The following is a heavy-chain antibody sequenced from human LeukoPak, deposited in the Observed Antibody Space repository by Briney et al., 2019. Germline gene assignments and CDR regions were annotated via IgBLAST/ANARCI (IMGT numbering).Heavy chain of an antibody. Sequence: PGGSLRLSCAASGFTFSSYSMNWVRQAPGKGLEWVSVIYSGGSTYYADSVKGRFTISRDNSKNTLYLQMNSLRAEDTAVYYCARHQLMITFGGVIVDYFDYWGQGTLVTVSS. CDR3: ARHQLMITFGGVIVDYFDY. J-gene: IGHJ4*02. CDR1: GFTFSSYS. CDR2: IYSGGST. D-gene: IGHD3-16*02. V-gene: IGHV3-66*04.